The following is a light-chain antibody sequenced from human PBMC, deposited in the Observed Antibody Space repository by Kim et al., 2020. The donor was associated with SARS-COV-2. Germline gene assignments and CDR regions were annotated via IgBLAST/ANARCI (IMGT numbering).Light chain of an antibody. CDR2: GAS. V-gene: IGKV3-15*01. J-gene: IGKJ4*01. Sequence: SPGESATLSCRASQSINNNLAWYQQKPGQAPRLLIYGASTRATGIPARFSGSGSGTEFTLTISSLQSEDFAVYYCQQYNNWPPLTFGGGTKVDIK. CDR3: QQYNNWPPLT. CDR1: QSINNN.